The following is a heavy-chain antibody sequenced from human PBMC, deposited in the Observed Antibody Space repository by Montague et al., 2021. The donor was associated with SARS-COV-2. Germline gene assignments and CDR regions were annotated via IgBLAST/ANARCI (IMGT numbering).Heavy chain of an antibody. D-gene: IGHD2-21*02. J-gene: IGHJ4*02. Sequence: SETLSLTCAVSGGSISSRNWGSWVRQPPGKGLEWIGEIYHSGSTNYSPSLKSRVTISVDKSKNQFSLNLSSVTAADTAVYHCAPLGYCGSDNRYRVNWGQGTLVTVSS. V-gene: IGHV4-4*02. CDR2: IYHSGST. CDR1: GGSISSRNW. CDR3: APLGYCGSDNRYRVN.